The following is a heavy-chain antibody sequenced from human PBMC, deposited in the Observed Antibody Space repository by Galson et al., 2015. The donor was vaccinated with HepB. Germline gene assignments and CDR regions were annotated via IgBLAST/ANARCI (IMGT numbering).Heavy chain of an antibody. J-gene: IGHJ6*02. Sequence: SVKVSCKASGGTFSSYAISWVRQAPGQGLEWMGGIIPIFGTANYAQKFQGRVTITADESTSTAYMELSSLRSEDTAVYYCARGRYGDGVVVYYYYGMDVWGQGTTVTVSS. V-gene: IGHV1-69*13. CDR3: ARGRYGDGVVVYYYYGMDV. CDR2: IIPIFGTA. CDR1: GGTFSSYA. D-gene: IGHD4-17*01.